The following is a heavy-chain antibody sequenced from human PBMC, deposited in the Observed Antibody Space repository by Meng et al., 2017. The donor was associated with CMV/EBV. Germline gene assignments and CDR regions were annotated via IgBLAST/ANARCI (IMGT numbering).Heavy chain of an antibody. CDR2: MNPNSGNT. Sequence: KASGYTFTSYAINGVRQATGQGLEWMGWMNPNSGNTGYAQKFQGRVTITRNTSISTAYMELSSLRSEDTAVYYCARGITTVKYNWFDPWGQGTLVTVSS. D-gene: IGHD4-11*01. J-gene: IGHJ5*02. CDR1: GYTFTSYA. CDR3: ARGITTVKYNWFDP. V-gene: IGHV1-8*03.